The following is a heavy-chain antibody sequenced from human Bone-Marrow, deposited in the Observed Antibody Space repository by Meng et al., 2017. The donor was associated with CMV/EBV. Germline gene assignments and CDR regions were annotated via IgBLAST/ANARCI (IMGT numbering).Heavy chain of an antibody. V-gene: IGHV1-69*01. D-gene: IGHD3-22*01. CDR2: IIPIFGTA. Sequence: SGGTFSSYAISWVRQAPGQGLEWMGGIIPIFGTANYAQKFQGRVTITADESTSTAYMELSSLRSEDTAVYYCARDFNYDSSGYYFGGVWGQGTLVTVSS. J-gene: IGHJ4*02. CDR3: ARDFNYDSSGYYFGGV. CDR1: GGTFSSYA.